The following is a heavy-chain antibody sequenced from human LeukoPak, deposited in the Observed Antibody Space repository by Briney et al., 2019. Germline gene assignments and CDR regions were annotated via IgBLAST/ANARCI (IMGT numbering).Heavy chain of an antibody. J-gene: IGHJ4*02. Sequence: GGSLRLSCAASGFTFSHFWMSWVRQAPGKGLEWVAYIKKTGSETYYVDSVKGRFTITRDNTRSSLFLQMYSLRAEDTAVYFCARESFGDYYFDYWGQGTLVTVSS. V-gene: IGHV3-7*01. D-gene: IGHD4-17*01. CDR1: GFTFSHFW. CDR2: IKKTGSET. CDR3: ARESFGDYYFDY.